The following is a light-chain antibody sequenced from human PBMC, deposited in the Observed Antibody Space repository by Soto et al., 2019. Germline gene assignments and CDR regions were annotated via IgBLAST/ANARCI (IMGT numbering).Light chain of an antibody. CDR2: GAS. CDR3: QQYSNWPRT. CDR1: HSVRSS. Sequence: EIVMTQSPATLSVSPGERATISCRAGHSVRSSLALYQQKAGQAPRLLNHGASIRATGIPGRFSGSGSGTEFTLTISSLQSEYFAVYYCQQYSNWPRTFGQGTKVDIK. V-gene: IGKV3-15*01. J-gene: IGKJ1*01.